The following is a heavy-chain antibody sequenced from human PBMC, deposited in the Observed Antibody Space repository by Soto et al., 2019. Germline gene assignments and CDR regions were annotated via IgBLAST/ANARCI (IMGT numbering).Heavy chain of an antibody. D-gene: IGHD6-13*01. CDR1: GFTFSSYG. J-gene: IGHJ4*02. CDR3: AKDMVGYIAAAGN. CDR2: ISYDGSNK. Sequence: PGGSLRLSCAASGFTFSSYGMHWVRQAPGKGLEWVAVISYDGSNKYYADSVKGRFTISRDNSKNTLYLQMNSLRAEDTAVYYCAKDMVGYIAAAGNWGQGTLVTVSS. V-gene: IGHV3-30*18.